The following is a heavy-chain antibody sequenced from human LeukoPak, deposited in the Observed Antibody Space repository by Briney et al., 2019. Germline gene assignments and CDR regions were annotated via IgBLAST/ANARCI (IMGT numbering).Heavy chain of an antibody. V-gene: IGHV3-21*01. CDR2: ISSSSSYI. CDR1: GFTFSSYS. J-gene: IGHJ5*02. CDR3: ARGSGDSSSSYSGLFDP. Sequence: GGSLRLSCAASGFTFSSYSMNWVRQAPGKGLEWVSSISSSSSYIYYADSVKGRFTISRDNAKNSLYLQMNSLRAEDTAVYYCARGSGDSSSSYSGLFDPWGQGTLVTVSS. D-gene: IGHD6-13*01.